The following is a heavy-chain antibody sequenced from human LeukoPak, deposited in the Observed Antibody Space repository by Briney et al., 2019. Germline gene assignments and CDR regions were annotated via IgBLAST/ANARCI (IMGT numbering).Heavy chain of an antibody. CDR2: IDGSDGAS. CDR1: GFSFSSYV. CDR3: ARVDSGNYDY. V-gene: IGHV3-23*01. Sequence: GGSLRLSCAASGFSFSSYVMSWVRQAPGKGLEYVSSIDGSDGASYYAGSVKGRFTISRDNSKNTLFLQMNSLRVEDTAVYYCARVDSGNYDYWGQGTLLTVSS. J-gene: IGHJ4*02. D-gene: IGHD1-26*01.